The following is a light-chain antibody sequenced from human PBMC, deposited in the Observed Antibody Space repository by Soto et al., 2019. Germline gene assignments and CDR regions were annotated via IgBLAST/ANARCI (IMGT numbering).Light chain of an antibody. Sequence: SYELTQPPSVSVSPGQTASITCSGDKLGDKYACWYQQKPGQSPVLVIYQDNKRASGIPERFSGSNSGNTATLTISGTQAMDEADYYCKAWDSSTVVFGGGTKLTVL. CDR3: KAWDSSTVV. J-gene: IGLJ2*01. V-gene: IGLV3-1*01. CDR2: QDN. CDR1: KLGDKY.